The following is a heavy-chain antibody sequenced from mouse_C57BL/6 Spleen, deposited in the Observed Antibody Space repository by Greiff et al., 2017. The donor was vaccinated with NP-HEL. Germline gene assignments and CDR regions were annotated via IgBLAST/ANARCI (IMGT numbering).Heavy chain of an antibody. J-gene: IGHJ4*01. D-gene: IGHD2-12*01. CDR2: IDPSDSYT. V-gene: IGHV1-50*01. CDR3: ARRAYYSPGDY. CDR1: GYTFTSYW. Sequence: VQLQQPGAELVKPGASVKLSCKASGYTFTSYWMQWVKQRPGQGLEWIGEIDPSDSYTNYNQKFKGKATLTVDTSSSTAYMQLSSLTSEDSAVYYCARRAYYSPGDYWGQGTSVTVSS.